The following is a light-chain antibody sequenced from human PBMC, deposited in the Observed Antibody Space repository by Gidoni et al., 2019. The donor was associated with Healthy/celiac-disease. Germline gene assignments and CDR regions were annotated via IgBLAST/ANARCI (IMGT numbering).Light chain of an antibody. CDR1: QSVSSY. J-gene: IGKJ1*01. Sequence: DIVLTQSPATLSLSPGESATLSCRASQSVSSYLAWYQQKPGQAPRLLIYDASNRATGIPARCSGSGSGTDFTLTISSLEPEDFAVYYCQQRSNWPTWTFGQGTKVEIK. CDR2: DAS. CDR3: QQRSNWPTWT. V-gene: IGKV3-11*01.